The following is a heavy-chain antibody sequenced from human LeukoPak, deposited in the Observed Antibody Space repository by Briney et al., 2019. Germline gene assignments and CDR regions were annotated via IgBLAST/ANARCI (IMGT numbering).Heavy chain of an antibody. J-gene: IGHJ6*03. CDR3: ARDLEDSSWYLYYYYYYMDV. Sequence: PGGSLRLSCAASGFTFSSYSMNWVRQAPGKGLEWVSSISSSSSYIYYADSVKGRFTISRDNAKNSLYLQMNRLRAEDTAVYYCARDLEDSSWYLYYYYYYMDVWGKGTTVTVSS. D-gene: IGHD6-13*01. V-gene: IGHV3-21*01. CDR2: ISSSSSYI. CDR1: GFTFSSYS.